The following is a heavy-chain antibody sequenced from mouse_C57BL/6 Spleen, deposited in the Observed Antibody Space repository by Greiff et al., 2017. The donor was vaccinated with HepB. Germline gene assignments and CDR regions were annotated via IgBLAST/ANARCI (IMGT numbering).Heavy chain of an antibody. CDR2: ISPNYGTT. J-gene: IGHJ4*01. CDR3: ARSAMVTTQYYYAMDY. Sequence: EVQLQQSGPELVKPGASVKISCKASGYSFTDYNMNWVKQRNGKSLEWIGVISPNYGTTSYNQKFKGKATLTVDQSSSTASMQLHSLTSEDSAVYYCARSAMVTTQYYYAMDYWGQGTSVTVSS. CDR1: GYSFTDYN. D-gene: IGHD2-2*01. V-gene: IGHV1-39*01.